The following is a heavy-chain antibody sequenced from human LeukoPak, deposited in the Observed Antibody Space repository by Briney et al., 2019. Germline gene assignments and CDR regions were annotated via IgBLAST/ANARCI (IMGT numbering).Heavy chain of an antibody. D-gene: IGHD2-2*01. CDR3: ARGYCSSTSCYSYYYYYYMDV. Sequence: TETLSLTCAVYGGPFSGYYWSWIRQPPGKGLEWIGEINHSGSTNYNPSLKSRVTISVDTSKNQFSLKLSSVAAADTAVYYCARGYCSSTSCYSYYYYYYMDVWGKETTVTVSS. CDR1: GGPFSGYY. V-gene: IGHV4-34*01. CDR2: INHSGST. J-gene: IGHJ6*03.